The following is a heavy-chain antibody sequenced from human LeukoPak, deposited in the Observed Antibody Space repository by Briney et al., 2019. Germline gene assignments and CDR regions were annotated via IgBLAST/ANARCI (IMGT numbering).Heavy chain of an antibody. CDR1: GFTFSDYD. J-gene: IGHJ6*02. CDR2: FHTAHGP. Sequence: RTGGSLRLSRAASGFTFSDYDMHWVRQAPGKGLEWVSSFHTAHGPHYPVSAKGRFTLSRGNAKNSLFLQMNSLRAGDTAVYYCARGSCSTNNCYERLRGLDVWGQGTTVTVSS. D-gene: IGHD2-2*01. CDR3: ARGSCSTNNCYERLRGLDV. V-gene: IGHV3-13*05.